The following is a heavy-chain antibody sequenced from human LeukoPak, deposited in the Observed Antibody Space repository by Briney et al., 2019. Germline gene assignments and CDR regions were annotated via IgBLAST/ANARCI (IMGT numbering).Heavy chain of an antibody. CDR2: ISSSSSTI. CDR1: GFTFSSYA. V-gene: IGHV3-48*04. CDR3: ARDRGAIIAAAGNHWFDP. J-gene: IGHJ5*02. Sequence: PGGSLRLSCAASGFTFSSYAMSWVRQAPGKGLEWVSYISSSSSTIYYADSVKGRFTISRDNAKNSLYLQMNSLRAEDTAVYYCARDRGAIIAAAGNHWFDPWGQGTLVTVSS. D-gene: IGHD6-13*01.